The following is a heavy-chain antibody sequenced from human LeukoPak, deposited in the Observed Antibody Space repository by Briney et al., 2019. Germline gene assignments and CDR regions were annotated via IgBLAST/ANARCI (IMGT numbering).Heavy chain of an antibody. J-gene: IGHJ3*02. CDR3: ARGVFPAFDI. CDR2: TYYRSKWFN. V-gene: IGHV6-1*01. Sequence: SQTLSLTCDISGDSVSSNSVTWNWIRQSPSRGLEWLGRTYYRSKWFNDYAVSVRSRLTINLDTSKNQFSLQLNSVTPEDTAVYYCARGVFPAFDIWGQGTMVTVSS. CDR1: GDSVSSNSVT. D-gene: IGHD3-10*01.